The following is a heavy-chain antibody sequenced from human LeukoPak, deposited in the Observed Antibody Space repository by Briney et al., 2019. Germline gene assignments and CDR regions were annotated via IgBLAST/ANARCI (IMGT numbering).Heavy chain of an antibody. V-gene: IGHV3-9*01. CDR2: ISWNSGSI. CDR1: GFTFDDYA. J-gene: IGHJ5*02. CDR3: AKGGSSGYYHGDWFDP. D-gene: IGHD3-22*01. Sequence: PGGSLRLSCAASGFTFDDYAMHWVRQAPGKGLEWVSGISWNSGSIGYADSVKGRFTISRDNAKNSLYLQMNSLRAEDTALYYCAKGGSSGYYHGDWFDPWGQGTLVTVSS.